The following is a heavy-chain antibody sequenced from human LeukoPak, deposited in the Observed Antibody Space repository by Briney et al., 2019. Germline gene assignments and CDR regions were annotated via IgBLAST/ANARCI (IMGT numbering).Heavy chain of an antibody. CDR2: IYTSGST. Sequence: PSETLSLTCTVSGGSISSYYWSWIRQPAGKGLEWIGCIYTSGSTNYNPSLKSRVTMPVDTSKNQFSLKLSSVTAADTAVHYCARVAYSSGWYEDWFDPWGQGTLVTVSS. V-gene: IGHV4-4*07. D-gene: IGHD6-19*01. J-gene: IGHJ5*02. CDR1: GGSISSYY. CDR3: ARVAYSSGWYEDWFDP.